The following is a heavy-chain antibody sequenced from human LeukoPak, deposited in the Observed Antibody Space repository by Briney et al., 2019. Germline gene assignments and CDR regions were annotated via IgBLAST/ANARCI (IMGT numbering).Heavy chain of an antibody. Sequence: SVKVSCKASGGTFSSYTISWVRQAPGQGLEWMGRIIPILGIANYARKFQGRVTITADKSTSTAYMELSSLRSEDTAVYYCARGKMVTRGMDVWGQGTTVTVSS. CDR3: ARGKMVTRGMDV. V-gene: IGHV1-69*02. D-gene: IGHD4-23*01. CDR2: IIPILGIA. CDR1: GGTFSSYT. J-gene: IGHJ6*02.